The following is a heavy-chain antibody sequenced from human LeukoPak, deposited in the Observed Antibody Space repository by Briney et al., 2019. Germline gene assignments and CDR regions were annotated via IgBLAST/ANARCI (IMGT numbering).Heavy chain of an antibody. V-gene: IGHV1-18*01. D-gene: IGHD3/OR15-3a*01. Sequence: ASVKVSCKASGYSFTSYGISWVRQAPGQGLEWMGWISAYNGNTDYAQKVQGRVTMTTDTSTSTAYMEVRSLRYDDTAVYYCARGGLGSLVDYWGQGTLVTVSS. CDR3: ARGGLGSLVDY. CDR2: ISAYNGNT. CDR1: GYSFTSYG. J-gene: IGHJ4*02.